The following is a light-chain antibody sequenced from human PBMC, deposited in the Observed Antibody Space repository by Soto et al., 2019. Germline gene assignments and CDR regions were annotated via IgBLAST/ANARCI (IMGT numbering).Light chain of an antibody. CDR1: SSDVGIYNY. Sequence: QSVLTQPASVSGSPGQSIAISCTGSSSDVGIYNYVSWYQQHPGKVPKLIIYEVTNRPSGVSNRFSGSKSGNTASLTISGLQAEDEAHYYCSSYTTSIPRVFGTGTQGTVL. J-gene: IGLJ1*01. CDR3: SSYTTSIPRV. CDR2: EVT. V-gene: IGLV2-14*01.